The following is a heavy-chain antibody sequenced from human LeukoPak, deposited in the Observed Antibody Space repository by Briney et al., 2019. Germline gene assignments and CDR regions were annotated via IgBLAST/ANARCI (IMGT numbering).Heavy chain of an antibody. CDR3: ARDDGVAVAGTWGY. CDR1: GYTFTSYG. D-gene: IGHD6-19*01. CDR2: ISAYNGNT. J-gene: IGHJ4*02. Sequence: GASVKVSCKASGYTFTSYGISWVRQAPGQGLEWMGWISAYNGNTEYAQKLQGRVTMTTDTSTSTAYMEVRSLTSDDTAVYYCARDDGVAVAGTWGYWGQETLVTVSS. V-gene: IGHV1-18*01.